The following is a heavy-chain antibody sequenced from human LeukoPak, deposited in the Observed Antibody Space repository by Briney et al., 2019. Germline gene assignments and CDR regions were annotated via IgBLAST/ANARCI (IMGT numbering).Heavy chain of an antibody. CDR3: ARDLRGVFDF. Sequence: PGGSLRLSCAASGFTFTGHWMAWVRQAPGKGLEWVANTNQDGGEIYYVDSVKGRFTISRDNAKTSVYLQMNSLRVEDTAVYYCARDLRGVFDFWGQGTLVTVAS. V-gene: IGHV3-7*01. CDR1: GFTFTGHW. D-gene: IGHD3-10*01. J-gene: IGHJ4*02. CDR2: TNQDGGEI.